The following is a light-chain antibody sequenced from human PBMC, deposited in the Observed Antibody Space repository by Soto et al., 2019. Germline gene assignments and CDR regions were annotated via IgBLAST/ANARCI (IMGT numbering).Light chain of an antibody. CDR3: QQYGSSPALT. V-gene: IGKV3-20*01. CDR2: GAS. CDR1: QSVSSSY. Sequence: EIVLTQSPGTLSLSPGERATLSCRASQSVSSSYLARYQQKPGQAPRLLIYGASSRATGIPDRFSGSGSGTDFTLTISSPEPQDFAVYYCQQYGSSPALTYGGGTKVEIK. J-gene: IGKJ4*01.